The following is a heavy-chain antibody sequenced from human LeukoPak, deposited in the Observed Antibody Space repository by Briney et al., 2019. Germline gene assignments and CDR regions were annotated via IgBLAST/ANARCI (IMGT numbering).Heavy chain of an antibody. Sequence: ASVKVSCKASGYTFTSYYMHWVRQAPGQGLEWMGIINPSGGSTSYAQKFQGRVTMTRDTSTSTVYMELSSLRSEDTAVYYCVRGARRVDIVVVPAAINEPGFDHWGQGTLVTVSS. D-gene: IGHD2-2*02. CDR2: INPSGGST. CDR1: GYTFTSYY. CDR3: VRGARRVDIVVVPAAINEPGFDH. V-gene: IGHV1-46*01. J-gene: IGHJ4*02.